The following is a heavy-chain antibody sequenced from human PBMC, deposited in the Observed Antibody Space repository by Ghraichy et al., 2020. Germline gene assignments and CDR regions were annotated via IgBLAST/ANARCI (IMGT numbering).Heavy chain of an antibody. Sequence: LSLTCAASGFTFSNAWMSWVRQAPGKGLEWVGRIKSKTDGGTTDYAAPVKGRFTISRDDSKNTLYLQMNSLKTEDTAVYYCTTDYYDSSIGAFDIWGQGTMVTVSS. J-gene: IGHJ3*02. CDR1: GFTFSNAW. D-gene: IGHD3-22*01. CDR2: IKSKTDGGTT. V-gene: IGHV3-15*01. CDR3: TTDYYDSSIGAFDI.